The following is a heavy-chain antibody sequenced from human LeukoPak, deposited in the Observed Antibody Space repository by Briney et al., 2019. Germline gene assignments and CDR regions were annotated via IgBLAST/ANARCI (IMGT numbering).Heavy chain of an antibody. V-gene: IGHV3-74*01. CDR3: ARDGYNGFYFDY. CDR1: GFTFSSYW. Sequence: GGSLRLSCAASGFTFSSYWMHWVRQAPGKGLVWVSRINSDGSSTSYADSVKGRFTISRDNAKNSLYLQMNSLRAEDTAVYYCARDGYNGFYFDYWGQGTLVTVSS. D-gene: IGHD5-24*01. CDR2: INSDGSST. J-gene: IGHJ4*02.